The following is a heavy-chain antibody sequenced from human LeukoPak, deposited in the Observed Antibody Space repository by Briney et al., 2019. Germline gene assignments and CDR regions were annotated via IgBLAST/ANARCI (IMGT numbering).Heavy chain of an antibody. Sequence: TGGSLRLSCAASGFTFSDYYMSWIRQAPGKGLDGVSYISSSGSTIYYADSVKGRFTISRDNAKNSLYLQMNSLRAEDTAVYYCARGGEYSSSLPFDYWGQGTLVTVSS. J-gene: IGHJ4*02. CDR3: ARGGEYSSSLPFDY. CDR2: ISSSGSTI. V-gene: IGHV3-11*01. D-gene: IGHD6-6*01. CDR1: GFTFSDYY.